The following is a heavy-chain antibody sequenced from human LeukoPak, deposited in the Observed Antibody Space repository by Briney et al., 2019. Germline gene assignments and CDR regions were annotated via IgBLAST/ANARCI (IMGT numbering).Heavy chain of an antibody. Sequence: SETLSLTCTVSGGSISSYYWSWIRQPPGKGLEWIGYIYYSGSTNYNPSLKSRVTISVDTSKNQFSLKLSSVTAADTAVYYCARGMPTNPQYYWGQGTLVTVSS. J-gene: IGHJ4*02. V-gene: IGHV4-59*08. CDR1: GGSISSYY. CDR3: ARGMPTNPQYY. CDR2: IYYSGST. D-gene: IGHD2-2*01.